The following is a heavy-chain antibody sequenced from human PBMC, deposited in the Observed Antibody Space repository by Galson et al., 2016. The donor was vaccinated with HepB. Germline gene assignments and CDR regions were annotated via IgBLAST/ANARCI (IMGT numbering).Heavy chain of an antibody. CDR3: ARDRKTDDDFWSGPDV. D-gene: IGHD3-3*01. J-gene: IGHJ6*02. V-gene: IGHV1-3*04. Sequence: SVKVSCKASGYTFARHSMHWVRQTPGQRLEWMGWINTGSGNTKYSQKFQGRVTITRDTSASKDYMELSSLTYEETDGYYCARDRKTDDDFWSGPDVWGQGTTVTVSS. CDR2: INTGSGNT. CDR1: GYTFARHS.